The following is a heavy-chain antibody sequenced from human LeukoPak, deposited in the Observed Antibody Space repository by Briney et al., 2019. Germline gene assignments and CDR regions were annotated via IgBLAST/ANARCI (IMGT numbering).Heavy chain of an antibody. CDR3: ARDVNCGGDCYSAGFDY. CDR2: INHSGST. CDR1: GGSFSGYY. V-gene: IGHV4-34*01. Sequence: PSATLSLTCAVYGGSFSGYYWSWIRQPPGKGLAWIGEINHSGSTNYNPSLKSRVTISVDTSKNQFSLKLSSVTAADTAVYYCARDVNCGGDCYSAGFDYWGQGTLVTVSS. J-gene: IGHJ4*02. D-gene: IGHD2-21*02.